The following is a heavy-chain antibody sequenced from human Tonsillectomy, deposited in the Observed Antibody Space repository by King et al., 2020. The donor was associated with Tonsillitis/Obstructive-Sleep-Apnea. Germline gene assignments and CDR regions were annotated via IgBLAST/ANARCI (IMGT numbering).Heavy chain of an antibody. CDR2: NDPRGGST. CDR1: GYTFTSYY. Sequence: QLVQSGTEVKKPGASVKVSCKASGYTFTSYYIHWVRQAPGQGLEWVGINDPRGGSTSYAQKCQGRVTMTRDTSTSTLYMELSSLRSEDTAVYYCARGSTSTSCPFDYWGQGTLVTVPS. CDR3: ARGSTSTSCPFDY. D-gene: IGHD2-2*01. V-gene: IGHV1-46*01. J-gene: IGHJ4*02.